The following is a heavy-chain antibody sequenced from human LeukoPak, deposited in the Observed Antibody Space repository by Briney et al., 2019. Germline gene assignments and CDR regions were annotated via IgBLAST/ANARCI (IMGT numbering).Heavy chain of an antibody. Sequence: GGSLRLSCAVSGFSFSDEYMSWIRQAPGQGLEWVSYISNTGSYTNYADSVEGRFTISRDNTENSLYLQMNSLRAEDTAVYYCARSRGAGPGAYFDYWGQGTLVAVTS. CDR3: ARSRGAGPGAYFDY. V-gene: IGHV3-11*03. D-gene: IGHD6-19*01. CDR1: GFSFSDEY. J-gene: IGHJ4*02. CDR2: ISNTGSYT.